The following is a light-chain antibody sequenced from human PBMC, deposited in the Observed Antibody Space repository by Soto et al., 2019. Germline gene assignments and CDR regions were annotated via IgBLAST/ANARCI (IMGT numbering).Light chain of an antibody. Sequence: SVLTQPASVSGSPGQSITISCTGTSSDVGGYDYVSWYQHHPGKAPKLTIYEVSNRPSGVPDRFSGSKSSNTASLTVSGLQAEDEADYYCSSYAGSNNFVFGTGTKVTVL. CDR3: SSYAGSNNFV. J-gene: IGLJ1*01. CDR2: EVS. CDR1: SSDVGGYDY. V-gene: IGLV2-8*01.